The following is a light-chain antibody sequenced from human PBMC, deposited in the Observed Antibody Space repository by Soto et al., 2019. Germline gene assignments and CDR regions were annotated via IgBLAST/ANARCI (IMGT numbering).Light chain of an antibody. Sequence: EIVMTQSPATLSVSPGERATLSCRASQSVSSNLAWYQQKPGQAPRLLIYGASTRATGIPARFSGSGSGTEFTLTISGLQPEDYAVYFCRHHGSSPPVTFGQGTRLEIK. CDR1: QSVSSN. V-gene: IGKV3-15*01. CDR2: GAS. CDR3: RHHGSSPPVT. J-gene: IGKJ5*01.